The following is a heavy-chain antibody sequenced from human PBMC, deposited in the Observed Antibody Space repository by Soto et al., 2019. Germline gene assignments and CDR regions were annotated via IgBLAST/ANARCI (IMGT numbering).Heavy chain of an antibody. CDR2: IIPIFGTA. D-gene: IGHD2-2*01. CDR1: GGTFSSYA. V-gene: IGHV1-69*06. CDR3: ARDRGYCSSTSCFGNWFDP. Sequence: QVQLVQSGAEVKKPGSSVKVSCKASGGTFSSYAISWVRQAPGQGLEWMGGIIPIFGTANYAQKFQGRVTITADKSTSTAYMELSSLRFEDTAVYYCARDRGYCSSTSCFGNWFDPWGQGTLVTVSS. J-gene: IGHJ5*02.